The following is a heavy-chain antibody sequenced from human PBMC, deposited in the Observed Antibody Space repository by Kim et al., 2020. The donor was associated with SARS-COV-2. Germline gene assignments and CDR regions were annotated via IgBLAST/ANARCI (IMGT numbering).Heavy chain of an antibody. J-gene: IGHJ2*01. V-gene: IGHV3-23*01. D-gene: IGHD6-19*01. CDR3: GGISVAGFWYFDL. CDR1: GFNFNAYG. Sequence: GGSLRLSCAVSGFNFNAYGMTWTRQAPGKGLEWVSAVSRDGVLSYYADSVKGRFTISRDNSKNTLYIQMDSLRAEDTAVYYCGGISVAGFWYFDLWGRGT. CDR2: VSRDGVLS.